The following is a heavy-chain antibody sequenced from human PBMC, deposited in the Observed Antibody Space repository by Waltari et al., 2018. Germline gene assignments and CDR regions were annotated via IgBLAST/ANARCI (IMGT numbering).Heavy chain of an antibody. D-gene: IGHD6-13*01. J-gene: IGHJ4*02. CDR3: ASYIAAEYFDY. CDR1: GFTVSSSYM. CDR2: IYHSGST. V-gene: IGHV4-38-2*01. Sequence: VQLVESGGGLVQPGGSLRLSCAASGFTVSSSYMCWVRQHPGKGLEWIGSIYHSGSTYYNPSLKSRVTISVDTSKNQFSLKLSSVTAADTAVYYCASYIAAEYFDYWGQGTLVTVSS.